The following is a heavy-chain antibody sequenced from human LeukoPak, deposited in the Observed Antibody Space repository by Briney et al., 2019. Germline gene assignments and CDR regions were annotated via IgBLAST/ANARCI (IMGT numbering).Heavy chain of an antibody. CDR3: ARERPGTFDF. J-gene: IGHJ4*02. Sequence: ASVKVSCKASVYTFTNYGINWVRQAPGQGRDGVGWISAHTGDTNYAQKVQGRVTMTTDTSTSTIYMELRSLKSDDTAIYYCARERPGTFDFWGQGTLVTVSS. CDR1: VYTFTNYG. CDR2: ISAHTGDT. D-gene: IGHD1-26*01. V-gene: IGHV1-18*01.